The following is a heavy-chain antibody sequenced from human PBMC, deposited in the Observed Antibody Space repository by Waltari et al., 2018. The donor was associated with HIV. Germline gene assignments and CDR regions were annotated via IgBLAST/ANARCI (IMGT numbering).Heavy chain of an antibody. V-gene: IGHV4-34*01. CDR1: GGSFSGFF. D-gene: IGHD3-3*01. CDR2: IDQSGAT. CDR3: ARGPSLRVFRGSRYFNSSLDV. J-gene: IGHJ6*02. Sequence: QVQLQQWGAGLVKTSETLSLTCLVSGGSFSGFFWTWVRHSPGKGLEWIGEIDQSGATRFNPSLKRRFVISMDTSRSHFALKLIPVRPADTAVYYCARGPSLRVFRGSRYFNSSLDVWGQGTTVTVSS.